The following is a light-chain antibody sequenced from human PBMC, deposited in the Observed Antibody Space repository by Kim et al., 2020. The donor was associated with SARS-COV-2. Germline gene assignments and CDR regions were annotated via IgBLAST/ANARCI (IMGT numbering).Light chain of an antibody. Sequence: RVTISCTGTSSNIGAGYDVHWYQQLPGTAPKLLVYGNINRPSGVPGRFSGSKSGTSASLAITGLQAEDEADYYCQSYDSSLSGVVFGGGTQLTVL. CDR2: GNI. J-gene: IGLJ2*01. CDR3: QSYDSSLSGVV. CDR1: SSNIGAGYD. V-gene: IGLV1-40*01.